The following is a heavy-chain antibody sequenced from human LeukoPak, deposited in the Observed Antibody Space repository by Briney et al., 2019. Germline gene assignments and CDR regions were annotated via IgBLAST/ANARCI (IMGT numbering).Heavy chain of an antibody. CDR1: GYSFTNSW. D-gene: IGHD4-17*01. CDR3: ARGDYGDFRIYYTLFDY. J-gene: IGHJ4*02. Sequence: GESLKISCKGSGYSFTNSWIGWVRQMPGKGLEWMGIIYPGDSDTTYSPSFQGQVTISADKSITTAYLQWSSLKSSDTAMYYCARGDYGDFRIYYTLFDYWGQGTLVTVSS. V-gene: IGHV5-51*01. CDR2: IYPGDSDT.